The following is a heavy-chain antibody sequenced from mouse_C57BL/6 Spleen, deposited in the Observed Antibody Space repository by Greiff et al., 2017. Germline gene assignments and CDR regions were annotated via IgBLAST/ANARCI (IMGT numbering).Heavy chain of an antibody. Sequence: QVQLKQSGAELVRPGASVTLSCKASGYTFTDYEMHWVKQTPVHGLEWIGAIDPDTGGTAYNQKFKGKAILTADKSSSTAYMELRSLTSEDSAVYYCTRNYYGSRDYWGQGTTLTVSS. CDR3: TRNYYGSRDY. J-gene: IGHJ2*01. V-gene: IGHV1-15*01. CDR1: GYTFTDYE. D-gene: IGHD1-1*01. CDR2: IDPDTGGT.